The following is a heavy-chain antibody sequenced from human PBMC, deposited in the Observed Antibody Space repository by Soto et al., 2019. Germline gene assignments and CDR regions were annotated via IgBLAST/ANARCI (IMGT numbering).Heavy chain of an antibody. D-gene: IGHD6-13*01. V-gene: IGHV3-33*01. CDR1: GFTFSSYG. J-gene: IGHJ6*02. CDR2: IWYDGSNK. Sequence: GGSLRLSCAASGFTFSSYGMHWVRQAPGKGLEWVAVIWYDGSNKYYADSVKGRFTISRDNSKNTLYLQMNSLRAEDTAVYYCAREPHPYSSSWYWSVGYYYYYGMDVWGQGTTVTVSS. CDR3: AREPHPYSSSWYWSVGYYYYYGMDV.